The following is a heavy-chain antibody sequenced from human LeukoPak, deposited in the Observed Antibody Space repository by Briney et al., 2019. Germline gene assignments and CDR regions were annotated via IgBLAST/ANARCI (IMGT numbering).Heavy chain of an antibody. V-gene: IGHV4-34*01. CDR3: ARRVRGVNDAFDI. J-gene: IGHJ3*02. CDR2: INHSGTT. Sequence: SETLSLTCTVYGGSFSDYSWSWIRQSPGRGLEWIGEINHSGTTNYNSSLKSRVTILVDATNSQFSLRLNSVTAADTAVYYCARRVRGVNDAFDIWGQGTKVTVSS. D-gene: IGHD3-10*01. CDR1: GGSFSDYS.